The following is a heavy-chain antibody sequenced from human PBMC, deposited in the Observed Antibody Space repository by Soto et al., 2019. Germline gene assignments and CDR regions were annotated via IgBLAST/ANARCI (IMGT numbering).Heavy chain of an antibody. Sequence: PSETLSLTCTVSGGSISSYYWSWIRQPPGKGLEWIGYIYYSGSTNYNPSLKSRVTISVDTSKNQFSLKLSSVTAADTAVYYCASSGPAGELDYMDVWGKGTTVTVSS. J-gene: IGHJ6*03. CDR1: GGSISSYY. CDR2: IYYSGST. CDR3: ASSGPAGELDYMDV. D-gene: IGHD3-16*01. V-gene: IGHV4-59*08.